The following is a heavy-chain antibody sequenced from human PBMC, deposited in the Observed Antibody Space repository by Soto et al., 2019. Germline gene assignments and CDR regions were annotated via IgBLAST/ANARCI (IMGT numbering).Heavy chain of an antibody. D-gene: IGHD3-10*01. V-gene: IGHV4-59*01. CDR2: IYYSGST. CDR3: ARDKRADYYGSGSYYTLGYFDY. J-gene: IGHJ4*02. CDR1: GGSISSYY. Sequence: PSETLSLTCTVSGGSISSYYWSWIRQPPGKGLEWNGYIYYSGSTNYNPSLKSRVTISVDTSRNQFSLKLSSVTAADTAVYYCARDKRADYYGSGSYYTLGYFDYWGQGTLVTVSS.